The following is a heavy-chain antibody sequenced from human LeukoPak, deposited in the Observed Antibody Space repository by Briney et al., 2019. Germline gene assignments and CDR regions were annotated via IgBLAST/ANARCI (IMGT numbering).Heavy chain of an antibody. CDR1: GFTFSNAW. V-gene: IGHV3-15*01. Sequence: PGGSLRLSCAASGFTFSNAWMSWVRQAPGKGLEWVARIKSNTDGGTTDYAAPVKGRFTISRDNSKNTLYLQMNSLRAEDTAVYYCAKDWPSGFPTNWFDPWGQGTLVTVSS. CDR3: AKDWPSGFPTNWFDP. J-gene: IGHJ5*02. CDR2: IKSNTDGGTT. D-gene: IGHD3-22*01.